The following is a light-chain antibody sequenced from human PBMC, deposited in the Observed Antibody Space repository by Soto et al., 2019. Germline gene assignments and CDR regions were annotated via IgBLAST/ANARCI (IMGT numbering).Light chain of an antibody. CDR1: SSDIGDYNY. J-gene: IGLJ2*01. V-gene: IGLV2-11*01. CDR3: CSYAGSYTLV. CDR2: DVS. Sequence: QSALTQPRSVSGSPGLSVTISCTGTSSDIGDYNYVSWYQQHPGKAPKLMIYDVSKRPSGVPDRFSDSKSGNTASLTISGLQAVDEADYYCCSYAGSYTLVFGGGTKLTVL.